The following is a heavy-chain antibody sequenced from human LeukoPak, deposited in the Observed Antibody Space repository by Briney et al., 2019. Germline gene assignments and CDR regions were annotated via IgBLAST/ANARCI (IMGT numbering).Heavy chain of an antibody. CDR1: GGSISSSSYY. V-gene: IGHV4-39*07. CDR2: IYYSGST. CDR3: ASRGHDAFDI. Sequence: SETLSLTCTVSGGSISSSSYYWGWIRQPPGKGLEWIGSIYYSGSTYYNPSLKSRVTISVDTSKNQFSLKLSSVTAADTAVYYCASRGHDAFDIWGQGTMVTVSS. J-gene: IGHJ3*02.